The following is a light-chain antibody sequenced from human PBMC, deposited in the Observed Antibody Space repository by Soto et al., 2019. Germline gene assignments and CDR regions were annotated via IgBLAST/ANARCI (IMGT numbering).Light chain of an antibody. CDR3: QQYGSYSAWT. Sequence: DIQMTQSPSTLSASVGDRVTITCRASQSIGSWLAWYQQKPGKAPKLLIYKASSLESGVLSRFRASVPVTEFTLTVSSLQPDDFARYYCQQYGSYSAWTFGQGTKVEIK. J-gene: IGKJ1*01. V-gene: IGKV1-5*03. CDR2: KAS. CDR1: QSIGSW.